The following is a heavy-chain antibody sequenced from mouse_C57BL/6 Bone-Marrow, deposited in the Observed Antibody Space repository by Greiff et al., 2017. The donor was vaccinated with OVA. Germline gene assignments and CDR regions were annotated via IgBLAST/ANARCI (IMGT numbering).Heavy chain of an antibody. V-gene: IGHV1-69*01. CDR1: GYTFTSYW. CDR2: IDPSDSYT. Sequence: VKLQQPGAELVMPGASVKLSCKASGYTFTSYWMHWVKQRPGQGLEWIGEIDPSDSYTNYNQKFKGKSTLTVDKSSSTAYMQLSSLTSEDSAVYYCARSGWDRVPFAYWGQGTLVTVSA. D-gene: IGHD3-1*01. J-gene: IGHJ3*01. CDR3: ARSGWDRVPFAY.